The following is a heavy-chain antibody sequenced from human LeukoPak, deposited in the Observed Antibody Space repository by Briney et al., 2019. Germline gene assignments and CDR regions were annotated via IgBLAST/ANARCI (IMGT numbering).Heavy chain of an antibody. CDR3: AKGERKWELRGYYFDY. J-gene: IGHJ4*02. D-gene: IGHD1-26*01. CDR2: ISYDGSNK. Sequence: PGRSLRLSCAASGFTFSSYGMHWVRQAPGKGLEWVAVISYDGSNKYYADSVKGRFTISRDNSKNTLYLQMNSLRAEDTAVYYCAKGERKWELRGYYFDYWGQGTLVTVSS. CDR1: GFTFSSYG. V-gene: IGHV3-30*18.